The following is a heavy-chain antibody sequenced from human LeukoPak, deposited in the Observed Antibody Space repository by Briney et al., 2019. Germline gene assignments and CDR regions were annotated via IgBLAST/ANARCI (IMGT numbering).Heavy chain of an antibody. CDR2: IYYSGST. Sequence: SETLSLTCTVSGGSISSYYWSWIRQPPGKGLERIGYIYYSGSTNYNPSLKSRVTISVDTSKNQFSLKLSSVTAADTAVYYCARHTYYDFWSGRPDAFDIWGQGTMVTVSS. J-gene: IGHJ3*02. CDR3: ARHTYYDFWSGRPDAFDI. D-gene: IGHD3-3*01. V-gene: IGHV4-59*08. CDR1: GGSISSYY.